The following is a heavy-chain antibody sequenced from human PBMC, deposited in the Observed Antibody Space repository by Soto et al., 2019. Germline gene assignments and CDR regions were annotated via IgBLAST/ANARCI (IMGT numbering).Heavy chain of an antibody. V-gene: IGHV1-2*02. J-gene: IGHJ6*02. Sequence: QVQLVQSGAEMKEPGDSVRVSCEASGYTFTSYYIHWVRQAPGQGLEWMGWINPKFGDTTYAQDFQGRVSMTREMSISTVYMELSTLTSDDTAIDYCPRNMDYYYGPGSGNGHGFWGQGTTVTVFS. CDR2: INPKFGDT. CDR3: PRNMDYYYGPGSGNGHGF. D-gene: IGHD3-10*01. CDR1: GYTFTSYY.